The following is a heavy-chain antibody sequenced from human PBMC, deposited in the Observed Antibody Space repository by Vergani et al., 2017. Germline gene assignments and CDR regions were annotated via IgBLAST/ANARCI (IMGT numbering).Heavy chain of an antibody. CDR2: INHSGST. CDR1: GGSFSGYY. J-gene: IGHJ4*02. V-gene: IGHV4-34*09. CDR3: ARPTLGY. D-gene: IGHD6-13*01. Sequence: QVQLQESGPGLVKPSQTLSLTCAVYGGSFSGYYWSWIRQPPGKGLEWIGEINHSGSTNYNPSLKSRVTISVDTSKNQFSLKLSSVTAADTAVYYCARPTLGYWGQGTLVTVSS.